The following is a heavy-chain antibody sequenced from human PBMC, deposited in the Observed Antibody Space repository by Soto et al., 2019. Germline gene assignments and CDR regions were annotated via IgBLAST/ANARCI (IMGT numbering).Heavy chain of an antibody. Sequence: SETLSLTCTVSGGSISSGGYYWSWIRQHPGKGLEWIGYIYYSGSTYYNPSLKSRVTISVDTSKNQFSLKLSSVTAADTAVYYCARDQSSYGSGSSYYYYMDVWGKGTTVTVSS. CDR3: ARDQSSYGSGSSYYYYMDV. CDR1: GGSISSGGYY. CDR2: IYYSGST. D-gene: IGHD3-10*01. V-gene: IGHV4-31*03. J-gene: IGHJ6*03.